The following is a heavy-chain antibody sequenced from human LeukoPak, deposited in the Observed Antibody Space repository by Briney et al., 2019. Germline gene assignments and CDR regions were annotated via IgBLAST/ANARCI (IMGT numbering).Heavy chain of an antibody. CDR3: AREGDYGDYYFDY. V-gene: IGHV4-34*01. J-gene: IGHJ4*02. Sequence: SVTLSLSCAVYGRSFSRDYWSWTRQPPGKGLEWIGEINHSGSTNYNPSLKSRVTISVDTSKNQCSLKLSSVTAADTAVYYCAREGDYGDYYFDYWGQGTLVTVSS. CDR2: INHSGST. CDR1: GRSFSRDY. D-gene: IGHD4-17*01.